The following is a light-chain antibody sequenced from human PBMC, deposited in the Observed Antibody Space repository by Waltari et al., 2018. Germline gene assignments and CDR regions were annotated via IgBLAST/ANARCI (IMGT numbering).Light chain of an antibody. CDR3: QQYNNWPRT. CDR1: QSVSSN. V-gene: IGKV3-15*01. J-gene: IGKJ1*01. CDR2: GAY. Sequence: EIVMTQSPATLSVSPGERATLSCRASQSVSSNLAWYQQKPGQAPRLLIYGAYTRATGIPDRFSGSGSGKEFTLTISSMQSEDFAVYYGQQYNNWPRTFGQGTKVEIK.